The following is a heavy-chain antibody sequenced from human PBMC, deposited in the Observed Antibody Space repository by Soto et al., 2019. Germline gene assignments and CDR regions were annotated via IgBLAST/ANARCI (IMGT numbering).Heavy chain of an antibody. J-gene: IGHJ4*02. V-gene: IGHV3-23*01. Sequence: PVRALTLSCASSGFHFFNYAMDWVRQAPGKGLEWVSAISNSFSDGNTHYADSVKGRFTISRDNDKNTVFLEMNSLRAEDMAVYYCAKFFSPKGGNSFDHWGQGTLVTVSS. CDR1: GFHFFNYA. CDR3: AKFFSPKGGNSFDH. CDR2: ISNSFSDGNT.